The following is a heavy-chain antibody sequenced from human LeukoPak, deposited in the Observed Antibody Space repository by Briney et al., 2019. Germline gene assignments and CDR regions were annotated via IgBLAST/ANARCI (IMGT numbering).Heavy chain of an antibody. CDR2: INPSGGST. Sequence: GASVKVSCKASGYTFTSYYMHLVRQAPGQGLEWMGIINPSGGSTSYAQKFQGRVTMTRDTSTSTVYMELSSLRSEDTAVCYCARAHYDHLGVVIIGLYYYYGMDVWGQGTTVTVSS. D-gene: IGHD3-3*01. V-gene: IGHV1-46*01. J-gene: IGHJ6*02. CDR3: ARAHYDHLGVVIIGLYYYYGMDV. CDR1: GYTFTSYY.